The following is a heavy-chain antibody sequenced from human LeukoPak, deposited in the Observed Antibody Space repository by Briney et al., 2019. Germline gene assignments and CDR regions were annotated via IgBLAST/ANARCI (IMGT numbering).Heavy chain of an antibody. CDR2: MNPNSGNT. Sequence: GASVKVSCKASGYTFTNYDINWVRQATGQGLEWMGWMNPNSGNTGYAQKFQGRVTMTRNTSISTAYMELSSLRSEDTAVYYCARVGRAVVPAARRGRGNFDYWGQGTLVTVSS. J-gene: IGHJ4*02. D-gene: IGHD2-2*01. CDR1: GYTFTNYD. CDR3: ARVGRAVVPAARRGRGNFDY. V-gene: IGHV1-8*01.